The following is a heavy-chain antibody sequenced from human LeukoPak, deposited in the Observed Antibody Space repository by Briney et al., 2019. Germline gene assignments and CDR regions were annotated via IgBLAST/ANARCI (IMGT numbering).Heavy chain of an antibody. CDR2: ISGSGGST. J-gene: IGHJ4*02. CDR1: GFTFSSYA. D-gene: IGHD6-19*01. CDR3: AKDPSIAVAGLFDY. V-gene: IGHV3-23*01. Sequence: PGGSLRLSCAASGFTFSSYAMSWVRQAPGKGLEWVSAISGSGGSTYYAGSVKGRFTISRDNSKNTLYLQMNSLRAEDTAVYYCAKDPSIAVAGLFDYWGQGTLVTVSS.